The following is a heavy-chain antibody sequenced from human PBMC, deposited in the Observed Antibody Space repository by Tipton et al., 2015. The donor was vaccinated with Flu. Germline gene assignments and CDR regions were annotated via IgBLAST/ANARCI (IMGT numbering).Heavy chain of an antibody. Sequence: TLSLTCSVSGDSIGSGYYWGWIRQPPGKGLEWIGNICPGSPYYNPSLKSRVTISVARSKNQFSLRLTSVTAADTAVYFCARRDFSNYVSEPKNWFDFWGQGSLVNVSS. D-gene: IGHD4-11*01. V-gene: IGHV4-38-2*01. J-gene: IGHJ5*01. CDR1: GDSIGSGYY. CDR3: ARRDFSNYVSEPKNWFDF. CDR2: ICPGSP.